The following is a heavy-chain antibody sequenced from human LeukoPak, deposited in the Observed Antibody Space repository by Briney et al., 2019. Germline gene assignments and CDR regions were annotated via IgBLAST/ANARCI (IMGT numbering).Heavy chain of an antibody. D-gene: IGHD6-13*01. CDR1: GFTFSSYG. J-gene: IGHJ6*02. V-gene: IGHV3-30*18. CDR2: ISYDGSNK. Sequence: GGSLRLSCAASGFTFSSYGMHWVRQAPGKGLEWVAVISYDGSNKYYADSVKGRFTISRDNSKNTLYLQVNSLRAEDTAVYYCANKGYSSSWYGDYYYYGMDVWGQGTTVTVSS. CDR3: ANKGYSSSWYGDYYYYGMDV.